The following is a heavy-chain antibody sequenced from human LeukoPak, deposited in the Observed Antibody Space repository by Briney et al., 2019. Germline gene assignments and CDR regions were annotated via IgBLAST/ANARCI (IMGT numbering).Heavy chain of an antibody. V-gene: IGHV3-53*01. CDR3: ARVVTIASIDY. CDR2: IYTGGTT. Sequence: GGSLRLSFAATGFTVSSNFMTWVRQAPGKGLEWVSVIYTGGTTYYADSVKGRFTISRDNSKNTLYLQMNSLRAEDAALYFCARVVTIASIDYWGQGTLVTVSS. CDR1: GFTVSSNF. D-gene: IGHD2-21*02. J-gene: IGHJ4*02.